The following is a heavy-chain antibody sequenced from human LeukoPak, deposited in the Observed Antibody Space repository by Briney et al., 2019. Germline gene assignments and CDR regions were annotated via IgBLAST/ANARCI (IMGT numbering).Heavy chain of an antibody. CDR1: GYSISSGAY. V-gene: IGHV4-38-2*01. D-gene: IGHD4-17*01. J-gene: IGHJ4*02. CDR2: IHHNGAT. Sequence: SETLSLTCAVSGYSISSGAYWGWIRQPPGKGLEWIGSIHHNGATYNKPSLKSRVTISVATSKNHFSLRLSSLTAADTAVYYCAREREYGDYQYWGQGILVTVSS. CDR3: AREREYGDYQY.